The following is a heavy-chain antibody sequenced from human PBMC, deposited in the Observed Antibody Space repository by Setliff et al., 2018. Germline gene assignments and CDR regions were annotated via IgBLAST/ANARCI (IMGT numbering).Heavy chain of an antibody. CDR1: GGSLSNYY. CDR3: AREVAGTYHYFDP. D-gene: IGHD6-19*01. J-gene: IGHJ5*02. Sequence: PSETLSLTCTVYGGSLSNYYWSWVRQPPGKGPEWIVEINHSGITNYNPSLKGRVTISVDTSKNQFSLKLNSVTAADTALYFCAREVAGTYHYFDPWGQGTLVTVSS. CDR2: INHSGIT. V-gene: IGHV4-34*01.